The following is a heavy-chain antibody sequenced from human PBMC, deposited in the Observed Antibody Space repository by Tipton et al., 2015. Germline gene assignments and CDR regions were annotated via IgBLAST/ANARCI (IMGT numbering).Heavy chain of an antibody. V-gene: IGHV3-23*01. Sequence: SLRLSCAASGFSFATFGMHWVRQAPGKGLEWVSSITHSGDGTYYADSVKGRFTISRDNSKNTLFLQMNSLRADDTALYYCARDWISDYWGQGTLVTVSS. CDR1: GFSFATFG. D-gene: IGHD1-1*01. CDR2: ITHSGDGT. J-gene: IGHJ4*02. CDR3: ARDWISDY.